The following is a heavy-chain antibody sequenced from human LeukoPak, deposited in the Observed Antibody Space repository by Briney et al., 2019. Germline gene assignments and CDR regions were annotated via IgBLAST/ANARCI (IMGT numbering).Heavy chain of an antibody. CDR3: VGFYDDSSGYYFVES. D-gene: IGHD3-22*01. J-gene: IGHJ5*02. V-gene: IGHV4-34*01. CDR1: GVSFSGYY. Sequence: SETLSLTCGVHGVSFSGYYWSWIRQPPGKGLEWIGDIKARGGTNYNPSLKRRVTISVDTSKNHYSPKLSSVTSADTAVYYCVGFYDDSSGYYFVESWGEGRLVTVSS. CDR2: IKARGGT.